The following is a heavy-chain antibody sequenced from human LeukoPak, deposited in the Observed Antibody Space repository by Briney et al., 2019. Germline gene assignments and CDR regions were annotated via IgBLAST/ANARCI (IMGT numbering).Heavy chain of an antibody. CDR3: ARPGYYYDSSGYAFDY. D-gene: IGHD3-22*01. CDR2: INHSGST. CDR1: GGSFSGYY. J-gene: IGHJ4*02. Sequence: SETLSLTCAVYGGSFSGYYWSWIRQPPGKGLEWIGEINHSGSTNYNPSLKSRVTISVDTSKNQFSLKLSSVTAADTAVYYCARPGYYYDSSGYAFDYWGQGTLVTVSS. V-gene: IGHV4-34*01.